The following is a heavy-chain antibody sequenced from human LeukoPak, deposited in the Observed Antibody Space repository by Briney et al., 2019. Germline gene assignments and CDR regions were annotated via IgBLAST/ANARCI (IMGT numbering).Heavy chain of an antibody. CDR2: ISAYNGNT. D-gene: IGHD3-16*02. Sequence: ASVKVSCKASGGTFSSYAISWVRQAPGQGLEWMGWISAYNGNTNYAQKLQGRVTMTIDTSTSTAYMELRSLRSDDTAVYYCAREDYDYVWGSYRYWGQGTLVTVSS. V-gene: IGHV1-18*01. J-gene: IGHJ4*02. CDR3: AREDYDYVWGSYRY. CDR1: GGTFSSYA.